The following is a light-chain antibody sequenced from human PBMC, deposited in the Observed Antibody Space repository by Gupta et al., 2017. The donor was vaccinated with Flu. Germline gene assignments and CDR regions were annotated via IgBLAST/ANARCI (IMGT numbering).Light chain of an antibody. CDR3: QQSDNTPHT. V-gene: IGKV1-39*01. CDR2: SAS. CDR1: QSISSY. J-gene: IGKJ4*01. Sequence: DIQMTQSPSSLSASVGDRVTITCRASQSISSYVNWYQQTPGKAPKFLIYSASNLQSGVSSRFSGSGSGSDFTLTISRLQPEDFATYYCQQSDNTPHTFGGGTKVDIK.